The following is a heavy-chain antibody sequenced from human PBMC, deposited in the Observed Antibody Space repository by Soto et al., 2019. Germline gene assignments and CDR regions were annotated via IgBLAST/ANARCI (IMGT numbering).Heavy chain of an antibody. CDR3: AKSARLWGTRNTLYGRFDY. D-gene: IGHD2-2*02. CDR1: GFTFSSYA. Sequence: QPGGSLRLSCAASGFTFSSYAMSWVRQAPGKGLEWVSAISGSGGSTYYADSVKGRFTISRDNSKNTLYLQMNSLRAEDTAVYYCAKSARLWGTRNTLYGRFDYWGQGTLVTVSS. V-gene: IGHV3-23*01. J-gene: IGHJ4*02. CDR2: ISGSGGST.